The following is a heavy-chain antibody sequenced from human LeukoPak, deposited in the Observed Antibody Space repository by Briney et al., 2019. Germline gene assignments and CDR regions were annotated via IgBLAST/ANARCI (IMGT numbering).Heavy chain of an antibody. CDR3: AKDPSSGNSI. J-gene: IGHJ4*02. Sequence: PGGSLRLSCAASGFTFSSSWMHWVRQAPGKGLFWVSRISNDGRSTTYAESVKGRFTISRDNAKNTLYLQMNSLRVEDTAVYYCAKDPSSGNSIWGQGALVTVSS. V-gene: IGHV3-74*03. CDR1: GFTFSSSW. D-gene: IGHD4-23*01. CDR2: ISNDGRST.